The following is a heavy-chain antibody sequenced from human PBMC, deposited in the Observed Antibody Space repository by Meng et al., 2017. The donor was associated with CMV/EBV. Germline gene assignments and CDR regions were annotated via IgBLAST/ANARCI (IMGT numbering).Heavy chain of an antibody. Sequence: GGSLRLSCAASGFTFSSYAMSWVRQAPGKGLVWVSAISGSGGSTYYADSVKGRFTISRDNSKNTLYLQMNSLRAEDTAVYYGAKVWLYPGDSSCGSTGVGAFDIWGQGTMVTVSS. D-gene: IGHD6-19*01. CDR2: ISGSGGST. CDR3: AKVWLYPGDSSCGSTGVGAFDI. V-gene: IGHV3-23*01. CDR1: GFTFSSYA. J-gene: IGHJ3*02.